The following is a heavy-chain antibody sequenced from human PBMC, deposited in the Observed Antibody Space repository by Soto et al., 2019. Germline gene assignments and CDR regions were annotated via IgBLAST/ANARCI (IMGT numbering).Heavy chain of an antibody. Sequence: GGSLRLSCTASGFTLSDYYMSWIRQAPGKGLEWLAYISGSGSTTYYTDSVKGRFAISRDNARTSLYLQINSLRVEDSAVYYCARSSLTYFEFWGQGTLVTVSS. V-gene: IGHV3-11*01. J-gene: IGHJ4*02. CDR3: ARSSLTYFEF. CDR1: GFTLSDYY. CDR2: ISGSGSTT.